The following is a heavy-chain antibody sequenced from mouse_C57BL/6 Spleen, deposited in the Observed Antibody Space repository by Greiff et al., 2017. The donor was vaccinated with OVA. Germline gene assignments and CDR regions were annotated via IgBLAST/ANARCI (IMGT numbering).Heavy chain of an antibody. V-gene: IGHV1-69*01. D-gene: IGHD1-1*01. CDR2: IDPSDSYT. J-gene: IGHJ2*01. Sequence: QVQLKQPGAELVMPGASVKLSCKASGYTFTSYWMHWVKQRPGQGLEWIGEIDPSDSYTNYNQKFKGKSTLTVDKSSSTAYMQLSSLTSEDSAVYYCARGRGYGSSYGYFDYWGQGTTLTVSS. CDR1: GYTFTSYW. CDR3: ARGRGYGSSYGYFDY.